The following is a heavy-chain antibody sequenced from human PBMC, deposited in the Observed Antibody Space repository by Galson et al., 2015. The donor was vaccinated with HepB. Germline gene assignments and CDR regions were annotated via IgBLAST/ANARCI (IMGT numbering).Heavy chain of an antibody. Sequence: SLRLSCAASGFTVSSNYMSWVRQAPGKGLEWVSVIYSGGSTYYADSVKGRFTISRDNSKNTLYLQMNSLRAEDTAVYYCARDDSYGREGLLYYYYGMDVWGQGTTVTVSS. D-gene: IGHD5-18*01. V-gene: IGHV3-53*01. CDR1: GFTVSSNY. J-gene: IGHJ6*02. CDR3: ARDDSYGREGLLYYYYGMDV. CDR2: IYSGGST.